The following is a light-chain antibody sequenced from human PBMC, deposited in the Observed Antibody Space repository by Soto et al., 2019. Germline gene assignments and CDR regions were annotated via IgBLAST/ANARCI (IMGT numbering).Light chain of an antibody. CDR2: EVT. CDR1: SSDVGRYNY. Sequence: QSVLTQPPSASGAPGQSVTISCTGTSSDVGRYNYVSWYQQHPGKAPKLMISEVTKRPSGVPDRFSGSKSGNTASLTVSGLQAEDEADYYCSPYAGGNNLYVFGTGTKVTVL. CDR3: SPYAGGNNLYV. V-gene: IGLV2-8*01. J-gene: IGLJ1*01.